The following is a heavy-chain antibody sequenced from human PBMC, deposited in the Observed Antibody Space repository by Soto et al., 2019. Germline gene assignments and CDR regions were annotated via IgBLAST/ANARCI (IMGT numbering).Heavy chain of an antibody. CDR1: GGTFSSYA. J-gene: IGHJ5*02. CDR2: IIPIFGTA. D-gene: IGHD3-10*01. CDR3: ASGDYYGSGSYYRLGTSWFDP. Sequence: ASVKVSCKASGGTFSSYAISWVRQAPGQGLEWMGGIIPIFGTANYAQKFQGRVTITADESTSTAYMELCSLRSEDTAVYYCASGDYYGSGSYYRLGTSWFDPWGQGTLVTVSS. V-gene: IGHV1-69*13.